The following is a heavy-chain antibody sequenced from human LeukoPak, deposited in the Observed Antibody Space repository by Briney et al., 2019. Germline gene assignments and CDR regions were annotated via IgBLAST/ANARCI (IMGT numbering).Heavy chain of an antibody. J-gene: IGHJ4*02. V-gene: IGHV3-7*05. Sequence: AGGSLRLSCAASGXTFSSYCMTWVRQAPGKGLEWVAIIKKDGSAKYYVDSVRGRFTISRDNSKNTLYLQMNSLRAEDTAVYYCAKGQDTYGHPFDYWGQGTLVTVSS. CDR3: AKGQDTYGHPFDY. CDR1: GXTFSSYC. CDR2: IKKDGSAK. D-gene: IGHD5-18*01.